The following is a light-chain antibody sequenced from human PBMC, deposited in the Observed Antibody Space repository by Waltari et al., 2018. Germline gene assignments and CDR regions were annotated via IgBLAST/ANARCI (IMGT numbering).Light chain of an antibody. V-gene: IGKV3-20*01. Sequence: EIVLTQSPGTLSLPPGARASLSCRASQSVGRYLAWYQQKPGQAPRLLIYDASTRATGIPDRFSGSGSGTDFSLTISRLESEDFAVYYCQKYVNLPATFGQGTKVEIK. CDR3: QKYVNLPAT. J-gene: IGKJ1*01. CDR1: QSVGRY. CDR2: DAS.